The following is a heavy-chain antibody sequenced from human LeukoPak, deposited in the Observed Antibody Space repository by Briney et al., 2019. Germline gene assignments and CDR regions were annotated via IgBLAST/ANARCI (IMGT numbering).Heavy chain of an antibody. CDR3: VRVTRQIGQDYWFDP. J-gene: IGHJ5*02. D-gene: IGHD1-1*01. CDR2: IYYSGST. V-gene: IGHV4-61*01. CDR1: GGSVSSDSYY. Sequence: PSETLSLTCTVSGGSVSSDSYYWNWIRQPPGKGLEWIGFIYYSGSTKYNPSLRSRVTISVDTSKNQFSLKLASVTAADTAVYYCVRVTRQIGQDYWFDPWGQGTLVTVSS.